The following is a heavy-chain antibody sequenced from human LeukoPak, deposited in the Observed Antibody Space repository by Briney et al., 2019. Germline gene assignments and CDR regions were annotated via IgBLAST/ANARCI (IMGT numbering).Heavy chain of an antibody. J-gene: IGHJ4*02. Sequence: PGGSLRLSCAASGFTFSSFHMNWVRQAPGKGLEWVSSISSSSSYIYYADSVKGRFTISRDNAKNSLYLQMNSLRAEDTAVYYCARDLGIAVAGTRDYWGQGTLVTVSS. CDR3: ARDLGIAVAGTRDY. V-gene: IGHV3-21*01. D-gene: IGHD6-19*01. CDR1: GFTFSSFH. CDR2: ISSSSSYI.